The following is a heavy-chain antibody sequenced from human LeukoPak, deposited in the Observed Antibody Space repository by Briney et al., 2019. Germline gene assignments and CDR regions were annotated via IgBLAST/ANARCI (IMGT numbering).Heavy chain of an antibody. V-gene: IGHV3-11*01. CDR2: ISSSSSTI. CDR1: GFTFSDYY. CDR3: AREQPRIAAKPAPRGFDY. Sequence: PGGSLRLSCAASGFTFSDYYMSWIRQAPGRGLEWVSYISSSSSTIYYADSMKGRFTISRDNAKNSLYLQMNSLRAEDTAVYYCAREQPRIAAKPAPRGFDYWGQGTLVTVSS. D-gene: IGHD6-13*01. J-gene: IGHJ4*02.